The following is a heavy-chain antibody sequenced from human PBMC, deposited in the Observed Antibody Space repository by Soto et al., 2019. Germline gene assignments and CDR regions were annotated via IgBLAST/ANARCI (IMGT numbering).Heavy chain of an antibody. J-gene: IGHJ4*02. V-gene: IGHV4-59*01. CDR1: GGSISSYY. Sequence: PSETLSLTCTVSGGSISSYYWSWIRQPPGKGLEWIGYTYYSGSTNYNPSLKSRVTISVDTSKNQFSLKLSSVTTADTAVYYCAGGGGYCSGGSCYLFDYWGQGTLVTVSS. CDR2: TYYSGST. D-gene: IGHD2-15*01. CDR3: AGGGGYCSGGSCYLFDY.